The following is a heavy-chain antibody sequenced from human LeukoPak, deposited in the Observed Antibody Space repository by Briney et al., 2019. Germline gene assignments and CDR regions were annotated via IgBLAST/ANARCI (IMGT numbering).Heavy chain of an antibody. Sequence: GGSLRLSCAASGFTFSSYAMSWVRQAPGKGLEWVSAISGSGGSTYYADSVKGRFTISRDNSKNTLYLQMNSLRAEDTAVYYCAKDPFPHSYYYDSSGAGYGGQGILLTVSS. J-gene: IGHJ4*02. CDR2: ISGSGGST. CDR1: GFTFSSYA. CDR3: AKDPFPHSYYYDSSGAGY. V-gene: IGHV3-23*01. D-gene: IGHD3-22*01.